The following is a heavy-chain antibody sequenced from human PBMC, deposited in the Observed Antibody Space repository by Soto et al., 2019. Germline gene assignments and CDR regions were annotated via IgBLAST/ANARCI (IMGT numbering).Heavy chain of an antibody. CDR2: ISWNSGSI. D-gene: IGHD2-15*01. CDR1: GFTFDDYA. Sequence: QPGGSLRLSCAASGFTFDDYAMHWVRQAPGKGLEWVSGISWNSGSIGYADSVKGRFTISRDNAKNSLYLQMNSLRAEDTALYYCAKTGCSGGSCYSFDSWGQGTLVTVSS. J-gene: IGHJ4*02. CDR3: AKTGCSGGSCYSFDS. V-gene: IGHV3-9*01.